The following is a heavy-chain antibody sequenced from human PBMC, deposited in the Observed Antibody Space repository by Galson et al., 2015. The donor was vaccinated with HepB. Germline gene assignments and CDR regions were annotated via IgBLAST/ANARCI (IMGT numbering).Heavy chain of an antibody. CDR3: ALLNYDYVWGSYRARGYYFAY. Sequence: PALVKPTQPLTLTCTFSVFSLSISGVAVGWIRQPPGKALEWLALINWDDDKRYRPSLKSRLTITKDTSKNQVGLTLTNVDPIDPATYYCALLNYDYVWGSYRARGYYFAYWGQGTLVTVSS. V-gene: IGHV2-5*02. CDR1: VFSLSISGVA. D-gene: IGHD3-16*02. J-gene: IGHJ4*02. CDR2: INWDDDK.